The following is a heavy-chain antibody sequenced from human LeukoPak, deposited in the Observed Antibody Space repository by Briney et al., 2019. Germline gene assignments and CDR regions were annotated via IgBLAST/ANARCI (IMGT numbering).Heavy chain of an antibody. V-gene: IGHV4-34*01. CDR3: ARVSSGYGYYYYGMDV. CDR1: GGSFSGYY. Sequence: PSETLSLTCAVYGGSFSGYYWSWIRQPPGKGLEWIGEINHSGSTNYNPSLKSRVTISVDTSKNQFSLKLSSVTAADTAVYYCARVSSGYGYYYYGMDVWGQGTTVTVSS. D-gene: IGHD5-12*01. J-gene: IGHJ6*02. CDR2: INHSGST.